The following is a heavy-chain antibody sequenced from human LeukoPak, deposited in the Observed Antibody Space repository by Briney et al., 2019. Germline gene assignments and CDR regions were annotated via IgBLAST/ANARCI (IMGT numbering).Heavy chain of an antibody. CDR2: IIPIFGTA. CDR3: ARLGFGLGIAQGHFDY. J-gene: IGHJ4*02. CDR1: TGTFSSYA. D-gene: IGHD3/OR15-3a*01. Sequence: SVKVSCMASTGTFSSYAISWVRQAPGQGLEWMGGIIPIFGTANYAQKFQGRVTITTDQSTSTAYMELSSLRSEDTAVYYCARLGFGLGIAQGHFDYWGQGTLVTVSS. V-gene: IGHV1-69*05.